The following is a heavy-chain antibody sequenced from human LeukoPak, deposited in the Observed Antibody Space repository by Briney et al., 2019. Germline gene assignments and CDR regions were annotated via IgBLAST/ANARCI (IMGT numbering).Heavy chain of an antibody. CDR3: ARVGAYLYGDPYYFDY. V-gene: IGHV4-38-2*02. Sequence: SETLSLTCTVSGYSISSGYYWGWIRQPPGKGLEWIGSIYHSGSTYYNPSLKSRVTISVDTSKNQFSLKLSSVTAADTAVYYCARVGAYLYGDPYYFDYWGQGTLVTVSS. CDR1: GYSISSGYY. D-gene: IGHD4-17*01. CDR2: IYHSGST. J-gene: IGHJ4*02.